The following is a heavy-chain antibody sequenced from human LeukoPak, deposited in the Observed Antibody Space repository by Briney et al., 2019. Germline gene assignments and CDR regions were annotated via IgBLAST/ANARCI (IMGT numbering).Heavy chain of an antibody. Sequence: SETLSLTCTVSGGSISSYYWSWVRQPAGKGLEWIGRIYTSASTNYNPSLKSRVTMSVDTSKNQFSLKLSSVTAADTAVYYCARDHDFWSGYLYYWGQGTLVTVSS. CDR3: ARDHDFWSGYLYY. V-gene: IGHV4-4*07. CDR1: GGSISSYY. CDR2: IYTSAST. J-gene: IGHJ4*02. D-gene: IGHD3-3*01.